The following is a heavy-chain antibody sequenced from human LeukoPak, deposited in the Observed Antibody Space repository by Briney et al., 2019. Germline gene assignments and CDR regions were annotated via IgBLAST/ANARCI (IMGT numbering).Heavy chain of an antibody. CDR2: IYYSGST. J-gene: IGHJ2*01. CDR1: GGTISRYY. Sequence: PSETLSLTCTVSGGTISRYYWSWIRQPPGKGLEWIGYIYYSGSTNYNPSLKSRVTISVDTSKNQFSLKLSSVTAADTAVYYCARDRISSGFWYFDLWGRGTLVTVSS. V-gene: IGHV4-59*01. CDR3: ARDRISSGFWYFDL. D-gene: IGHD3-22*01.